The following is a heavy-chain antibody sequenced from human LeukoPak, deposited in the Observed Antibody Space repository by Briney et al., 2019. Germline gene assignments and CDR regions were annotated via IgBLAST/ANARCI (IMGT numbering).Heavy chain of an antibody. J-gene: IGHJ5*02. D-gene: IGHD3-10*01. CDR1: GGTFSSYA. CDR2: IIPIFGTA. Sequence: SVKVSCKASGGTFSSYAISWVRQAPGQGLEWMGGIIPIFGTANYAQKFQGRVTITADKSTSTAYMELSSLRSEDTAVYYCAKVRGSGSYYSGTSWFDPWGQGTLVTVSS. V-gene: IGHV1-69*06. CDR3: AKVRGSGSYYSGTSWFDP.